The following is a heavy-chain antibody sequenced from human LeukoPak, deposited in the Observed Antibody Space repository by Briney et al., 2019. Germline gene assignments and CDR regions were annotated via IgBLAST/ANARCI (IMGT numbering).Heavy chain of an antibody. J-gene: IGHJ3*02. D-gene: IGHD3-22*01. CDR2: IYPDDSDT. Sequence: GESLKISCKGSGYSFTTYWIGWVRQMPGKGLEWMGIIYPDDSDTKYSPSFQGQVTISADKSISTANLQWSSLKASDTAMYYCARLLYYYDSSGYYYAPKAFDIWGQGTMVTVSS. CDR3: ARLLYYYDSSGYYYAPKAFDI. V-gene: IGHV5-51*01. CDR1: GYSFTTYW.